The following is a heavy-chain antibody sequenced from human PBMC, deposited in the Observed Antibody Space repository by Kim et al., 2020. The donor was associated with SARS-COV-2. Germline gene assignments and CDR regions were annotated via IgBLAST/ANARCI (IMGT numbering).Heavy chain of an antibody. CDR3: ARHSRIGVGPAAILA. Sequence: NPTLKSRVIISVDTSKNQFALKLSSVSAADTAVDYCARHSRIGVGPAAILAWGQGTLVTVSS. D-gene: IGHD2-2*01. V-gene: IGHV4-39*01. J-gene: IGHJ4*02.